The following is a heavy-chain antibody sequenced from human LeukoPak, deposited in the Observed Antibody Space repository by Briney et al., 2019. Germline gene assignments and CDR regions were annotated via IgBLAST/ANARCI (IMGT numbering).Heavy chain of an antibody. Sequence: ASVKVSCKASGGTFSSYAISWVRQAPGQGLEWMGGFDPEDGETIYAQKFQGRVTMTEDTSTDTAYMELSSLRSEDTAVYYCATTRAPGYSDYWGQGTLVTVSS. CDR3: ATTRAPGYSDY. CDR1: GGTFSSYA. V-gene: IGHV1-24*01. J-gene: IGHJ4*02. CDR2: FDPEDGET.